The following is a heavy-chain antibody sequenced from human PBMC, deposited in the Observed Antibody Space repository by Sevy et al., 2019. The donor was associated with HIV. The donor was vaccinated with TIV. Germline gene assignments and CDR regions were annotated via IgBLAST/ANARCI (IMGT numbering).Heavy chain of an antibody. CDR3: ARGASGGYYYYGMDV. J-gene: IGHJ6*02. CDR1: GGSFSGYY. V-gene: IGHV4-34*01. CDR2: INRSGST. D-gene: IGHD3-10*01. Sequence: SETLSLTCAVYGGSFSGYYWSWIRQPPGKGLEWIGEINRSGSTNYNPSLKSRVTISVDTSKNQFSLKLSSVTAADTAVYYCARGASGGYYYYGMDVWGQGTTVTVSS.